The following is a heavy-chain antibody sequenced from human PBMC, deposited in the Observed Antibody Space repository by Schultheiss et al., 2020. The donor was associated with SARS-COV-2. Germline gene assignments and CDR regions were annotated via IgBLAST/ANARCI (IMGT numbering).Heavy chain of an antibody. CDR2: IHHSGGT. V-gene: IGHV4-31*03. CDR3: ARGSLLPLRGDYYYYAMDV. J-gene: IGHJ6*02. Sequence: SETLSLTCTVSGVSIGSGGYYWSWIRQHPGKGLEWIGYIHHSGGTFYNPSLTSRTVMSVDKSKNQFFLKLRSVTAADTALYFCARGSLLPLRGDYYYYAMDVWGQGTTVTVSS. CDR1: GVSIGSGGYY. D-gene: IGHD3-10*01.